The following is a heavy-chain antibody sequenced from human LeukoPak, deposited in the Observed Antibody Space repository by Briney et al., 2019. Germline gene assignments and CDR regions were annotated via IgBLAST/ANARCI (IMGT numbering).Heavy chain of an antibody. Sequence: SETLSLTCAVYGGSFSGYYWSWIRQPPGKGLEWIGEINHSGSTNYNPSLKSRVTISVDTSKNQFSLKLSSVTAADTAVYYCAGGHPYYDSSGYLYYFDYWGQGTLVTVSS. CDR1: GGSFSGYY. CDR2: INHSGST. V-gene: IGHV4-34*01. D-gene: IGHD3-22*01. CDR3: AGGHPYYDSSGYLYYFDY. J-gene: IGHJ4*02.